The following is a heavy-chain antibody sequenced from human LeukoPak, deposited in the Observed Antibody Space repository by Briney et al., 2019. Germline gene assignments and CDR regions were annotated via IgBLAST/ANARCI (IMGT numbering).Heavy chain of an antibody. J-gene: IGHJ4*02. CDR2: IKQDGSEK. CDR1: GFTFSSYW. CDR3: ARFLMRWLQFGYYFDY. D-gene: IGHD5-24*01. Sequence: PGGSLRLSCAASGFTFSSYWMSWVRQAPGKGLEWVDNIKQDGSEKYYVDSVKGRFTISRDNAKNSLYLQMNSLRAEDTAVYYCARFLMRWLQFGYYFDYWGQGTLVTVSS. V-gene: IGHV3-7*01.